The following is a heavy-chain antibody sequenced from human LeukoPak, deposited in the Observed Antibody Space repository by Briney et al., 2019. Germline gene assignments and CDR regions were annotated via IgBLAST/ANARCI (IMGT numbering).Heavy chain of an antibody. CDR3: AREAY. V-gene: IGHV3-7*01. CDR2: VKEDGSQK. J-gene: IGHJ4*02. Sequence: GGSLRPSCAASGFTFSRYWMSWVRQAPGKGLEWVASVKEDGSQKNYADTVEGRFTISRDNAKKSLVLQMNSLRAEDTAMYCCAREAYWGPGTLVTVSS. CDR1: GFTFSRYW.